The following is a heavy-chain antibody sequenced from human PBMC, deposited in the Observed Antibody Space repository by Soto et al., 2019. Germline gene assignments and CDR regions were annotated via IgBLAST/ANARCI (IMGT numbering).Heavy chain of an antibody. CDR2: ISYDGSNK. Sequence: VQLLQSGGGLVQPGGSLRLSCAASGFTFTSYGMHWVRQAPGKGLEWVAVISYDGSNKYFADSVQGRSIISRDNSKDMVYLEMNSLRTEDTAVYYCVKALSSSWPYYGMDVWGQGTTVTVSS. CDR3: VKALSSSWPYYGMDV. J-gene: IGHJ6*02. CDR1: GFTFTSYG. V-gene: IGHV3-30*18. D-gene: IGHD6-13*01.